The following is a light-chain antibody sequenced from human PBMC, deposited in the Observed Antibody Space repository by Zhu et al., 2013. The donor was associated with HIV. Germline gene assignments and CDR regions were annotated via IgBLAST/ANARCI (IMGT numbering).Light chain of an antibody. CDR2: SNN. CDR3: GSYTSGSTLKV. V-gene: IGLV1-44*01. CDR1: SSNIGSNA. Sequence: QSVLTQPPSASGSPGQTVTISCSGSSSNIGSNAVNWYLQVPGTAPKLLIYSNNQRPSGVPDRFSGSKSGTSASLAISGLQSDDEGDYYCGSYTSGSTLKVFGGGTKLTVL. J-gene: IGLJ2*01.